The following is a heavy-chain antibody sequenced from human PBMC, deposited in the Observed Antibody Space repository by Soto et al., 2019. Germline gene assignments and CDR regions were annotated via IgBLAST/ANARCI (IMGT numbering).Heavy chain of an antibody. CDR3: AKDRGGFTSGWEFFDF. D-gene: IGHD6-19*01. J-gene: IGHJ4*02. CDR1: GVAFSFYS. V-gene: IGHV3-23*01. CDR2: ISGNGGST. Sequence: EVVLLESEGGLVQPGGSLRLSCEVSGVAFSFYSMSWVRQAPGKGLEWVASISGNGGSTYYAASGKGRFTFSRDNSKNTVYLQMNSLRGEDTAVYYCAKDRGGFTSGWEFFDFWGQGTLVTVSS.